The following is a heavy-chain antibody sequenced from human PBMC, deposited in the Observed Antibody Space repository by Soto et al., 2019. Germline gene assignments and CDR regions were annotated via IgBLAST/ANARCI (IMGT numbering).Heavy chain of an antibody. V-gene: IGHV4-34*01. Sequence: SQTLSLTCTIYGGSLNGYYWTLFRHPPGKGLEWIGEINHSGTVDYNPSLKSRVTISIDTSKKEFSLTLTSVTAADTAGYYCARAGAALVRGSIGGFDFWGQGALVTVSS. CDR1: GGSLNGYY. CDR3: ARAGAALVRGSIGGFDF. CDR2: INHSGTV. J-gene: IGHJ4*02. D-gene: IGHD3-10*01.